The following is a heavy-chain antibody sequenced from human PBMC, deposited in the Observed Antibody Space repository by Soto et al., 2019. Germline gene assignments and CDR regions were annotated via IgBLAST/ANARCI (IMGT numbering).Heavy chain of an antibody. J-gene: IGHJ1*01. CDR3: AKDFDSYGLVDVFRH. CDR1: GFTFADYA. D-gene: IGHD3-9*01. Sequence: EVLLLESGGGLVQPGGSLRLSCAASGFTFADYAMSWVRQAPGKGLEWVSGIIDTSGKTYYADSVKGRFSTSRDNIENTLDWQMNSLTAEDTAVYYCAKDFDSYGLVDVFRHWGQGTLVTVSS. CDR2: IIDTSGKT. V-gene: IGHV3-23*01.